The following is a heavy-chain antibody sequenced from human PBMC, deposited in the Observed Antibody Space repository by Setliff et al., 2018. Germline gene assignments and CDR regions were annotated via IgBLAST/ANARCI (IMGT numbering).Heavy chain of an antibody. Sequence: GASVKVSCKASGYTFTSYAMHWVRQAPGQRLEWMGWINAGNGNTKYSQKFQGRVTITRDTSASTAYMELSSLRSEDTAVYYCARDKLWLMGYYYYYYMDVWGKGTTVTGSS. CDR2: INAGNGNT. V-gene: IGHV1-3*01. D-gene: IGHD5-18*01. CDR3: ARDKLWLMGYYYYYYMDV. J-gene: IGHJ6*03. CDR1: GYTFTSYA.